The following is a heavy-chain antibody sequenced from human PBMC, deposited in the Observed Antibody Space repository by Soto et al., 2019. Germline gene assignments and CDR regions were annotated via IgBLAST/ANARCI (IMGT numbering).Heavy chain of an antibody. J-gene: IGHJ4*02. V-gene: IGHV3-23*01. CDR3: VPTSALIGY. D-gene: IGHD2-8*01. Sequence: WGSLRLSCAASGFTFSSYAIILVRQAPGKGLEWVSAISGSGGSTYYADSVKGRFTISRDNSKNTLYLQMNSLRAEDTAVYYCVPTSALIGYWGQGTLVTVSS. CDR1: GFTFSSYA. CDR2: ISGSGGST.